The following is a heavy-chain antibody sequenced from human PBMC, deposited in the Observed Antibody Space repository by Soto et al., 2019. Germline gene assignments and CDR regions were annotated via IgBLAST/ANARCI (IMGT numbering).Heavy chain of an antibody. CDR3: TRPRYDGSGTPLDH. CDR2: ISGDGSST. CDR1: GFTFSSYW. J-gene: IGHJ4*02. V-gene: IGHV3-74*01. Sequence: EVQLVESGGGLVQPGGSLRLSCAASGFTFSSYWMHWVRQAPGKGLVWVSRISGDGSSTTYADSVKGRFIISRDNAKNTLYLQMNSLRAEDTAVYYCTRPRYDGSGTPLDHWGQGTLVTVSS. D-gene: IGHD3-22*01.